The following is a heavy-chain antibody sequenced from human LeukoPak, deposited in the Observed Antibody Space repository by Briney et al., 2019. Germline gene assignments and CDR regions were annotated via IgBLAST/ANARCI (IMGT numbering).Heavy chain of an antibody. CDR1: GFTLNSNA. CDR2: LSESGGDI. J-gene: IGHJ6*03. V-gene: IGHV3-23*01. Sequence: GGSLRLSCAVSGFTLNSNAMTWVRQAPGKGLEWVSSLSESGGDIFYADSVKGRFTISRDNSNNTLYLQMNSLRAEDTAVYYCAKGRITMVRGVAMDVWGKGTTVTVSS. D-gene: IGHD3-10*01. CDR3: AKGRITMVRGVAMDV.